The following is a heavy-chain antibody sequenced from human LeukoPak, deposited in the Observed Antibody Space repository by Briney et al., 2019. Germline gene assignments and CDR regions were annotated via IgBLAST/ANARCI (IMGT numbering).Heavy chain of an antibody. V-gene: IGHV3-33*01. J-gene: IGHJ4*02. CDR2: IWYDGSNK. CDR1: GFTFSSYG. CDR3: ARTGYDFWSGPPDY. Sequence: GGSLRLSCAASGFTFSSYGMHWVRQAPGKGLEWVAVIWYDGSNKYYADSVKGRFTISRDNSKNTLYLQMNSLRAEDTAVYYCARTGYDFWSGPPDYWGQGTLVTVSS. D-gene: IGHD3-3*01.